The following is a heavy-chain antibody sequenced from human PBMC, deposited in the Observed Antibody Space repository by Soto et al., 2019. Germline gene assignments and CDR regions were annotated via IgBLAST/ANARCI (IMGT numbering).Heavy chain of an antibody. CDR2: ISGSGHAT. V-gene: IGHV3-23*01. J-gene: IGHJ4*02. Sequence: EVKLLESGGGLDPQGASARLSCLTSGFIFDNYAMSWVRQSPGRRLEWVAAISGSGHATYYTQSVQGRFIISRDKSKKTVFLQMNNLRAEDTAVYYCAKGRYFDSSGGCANYWGLGTLDTVSS. D-gene: IGHD3-22*01. CDR3: AKGRYFDSSGGCANY. CDR1: GFIFDNYA.